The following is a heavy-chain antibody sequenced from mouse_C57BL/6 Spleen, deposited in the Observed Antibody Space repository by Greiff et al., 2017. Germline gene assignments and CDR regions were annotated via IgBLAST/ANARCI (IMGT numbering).Heavy chain of an antibody. CDR3: ARYGTTGGYFDY. V-gene: IGHV1-52*01. J-gene: IGHJ2*01. D-gene: IGHD1-1*01. Sequence: QVQLQQPGAELVRPGSSVKLSCKASGYTFTSYWMHWVKQRPIQGLEWIGNIDPSDSETHYNQKFKDKATLTVDKSSSTAYMQLSSLTSEDSAVYYCARYGTTGGYFDYWGQGTTLTVSS. CDR2: IDPSDSET. CDR1: GYTFTSYW.